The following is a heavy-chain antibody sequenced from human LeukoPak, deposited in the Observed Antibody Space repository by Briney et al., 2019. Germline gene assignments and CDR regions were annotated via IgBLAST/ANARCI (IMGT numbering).Heavy chain of an antibody. CDR3: ARAHIYYYDSSGYYLYYFDY. D-gene: IGHD3-22*01. CDR1: GGSISSYY. Sequence: PSETLSLTCTVSGGSISSYYWSWIRQPPGKGLEWIGYIYYSGSTNYNPPLKSRVTISVDTSKNQFSLKLSSVTAADTAVYYCARAHIYYYDSSGYYLYYFDYWGQGTLVTVSS. V-gene: IGHV4-59*01. J-gene: IGHJ4*02. CDR2: IYYSGST.